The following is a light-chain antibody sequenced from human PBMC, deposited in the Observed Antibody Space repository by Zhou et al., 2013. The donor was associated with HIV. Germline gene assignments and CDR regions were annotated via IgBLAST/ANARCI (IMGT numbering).Light chain of an antibody. Sequence: EIVLTQSPGTLSLSPGERATLSCRASQSVSNSYLAWYQQRPGQAPRLLIYGASSRATGIPDRFSGSGSGTDFTLTISRLEPEDFAVYYCQQYGGTFGQGPRWKS. J-gene: IGKJ1*01. CDR3: QQYGGT. CDR1: QSVSNSY. V-gene: IGKV3-20*01. CDR2: GAS.